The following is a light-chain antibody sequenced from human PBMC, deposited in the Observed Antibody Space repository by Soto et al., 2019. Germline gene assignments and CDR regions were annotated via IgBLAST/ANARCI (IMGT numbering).Light chain of an antibody. CDR3: QQYDTFWT. CDR1: QSISSW. V-gene: IGKV1-5*03. J-gene: IGKJ1*01. CDR2: KAS. Sequence: DIQMTQSPSTLSASVGDRVTVSCRASQSISSWLAWYQQKPGKAPKLLIYKASTLESGVPLRFSGCGSATEFTLTISSLQLEESAPYYCQQYDTFWTFGQGTKVEIK.